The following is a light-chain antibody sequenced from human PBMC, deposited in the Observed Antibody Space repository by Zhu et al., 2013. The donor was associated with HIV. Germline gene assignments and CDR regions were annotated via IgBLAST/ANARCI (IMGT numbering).Light chain of an antibody. Sequence: DTQMTQSPSTLSASVGDRVTMTCRASQSVSTWVAWYQHKPGKAPKLLIYKASSLEGGVPSRFSGSGSGTEFILTISSLQPDDFATYYCQQYHSFTYDFGQGTKVVIK. CDR1: QSVSTW. CDR2: KAS. J-gene: IGKJ2*01. CDR3: QQYHSFTYD. V-gene: IGKV1-5*03.